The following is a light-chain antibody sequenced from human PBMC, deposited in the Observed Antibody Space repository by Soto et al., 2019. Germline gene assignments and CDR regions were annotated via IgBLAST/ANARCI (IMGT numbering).Light chain of an antibody. CDR1: QNIYNS. CDR3: QESRSALWVT. V-gene: IGKV1-39*01. CDR2: GAS. J-gene: IGKJ1*01. Sequence: DIQMTQSPSSLSASLGDRVTITCRTSQNIYNSLNWYQQKAGRAPAVLIYGASNLQGGVPLRCSGSGSGTDFTLTISGLQPEDSATYYCQESRSALWVTCGQGTKVDIK.